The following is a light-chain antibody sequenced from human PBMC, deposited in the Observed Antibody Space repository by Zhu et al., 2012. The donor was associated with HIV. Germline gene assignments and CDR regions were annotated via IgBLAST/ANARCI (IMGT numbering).Light chain of an antibody. CDR3: QQRSSWPLT. J-gene: IGKJ4*01. V-gene: IGKV3-11*01. CDR1: GSVRSF. Sequence: IVLTQSPATLSLSPGERVTVSCRASGSVRSFLAWYQQKPGQAPRLLIYDTSKRATGIPARFSGSGSGTDFTLTISSLEPEDFALYYCQQRSSWPLTFGGGTKVEIK. CDR2: DTS.